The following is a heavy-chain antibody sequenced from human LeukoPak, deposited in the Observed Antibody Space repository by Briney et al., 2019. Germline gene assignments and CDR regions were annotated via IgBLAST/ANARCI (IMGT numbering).Heavy chain of an antibody. CDR2: ISSSSNTI. CDR1: GFTFSPYE. Sequence: GGSLRLFCAASGFTFSPYEMIWVRQAPGKGLDWLSYISSSSNTIYYADSVKGRFTISRDDAKSSLYLHMSDRRVEDTAVYYCARDSGSGLDHWGPGTLVTVSS. CDR3: ARDSGSGLDH. J-gene: IGHJ4*02. V-gene: IGHV3-48*03. D-gene: IGHD2-15*01.